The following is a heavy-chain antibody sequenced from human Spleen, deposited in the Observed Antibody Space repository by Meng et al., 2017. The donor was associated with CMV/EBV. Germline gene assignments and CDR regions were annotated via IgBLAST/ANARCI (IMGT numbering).Heavy chain of an antibody. CDR2: INPSGGTT. Sequence: ASVKVSCKASGYTFTAYYMHWVRQAPGQGLEWMGLINPSGGTTSYAQKFQGRLTLTRDTSTSTVYMELSSLRSEDTALYYCAREWEPLGWFDPWGQGTLVTVSS. D-gene: IGHD1-26*01. CDR3: AREWEPLGWFDP. J-gene: IGHJ5*02. CDR1: GYTFTAYY. V-gene: IGHV1-46*01.